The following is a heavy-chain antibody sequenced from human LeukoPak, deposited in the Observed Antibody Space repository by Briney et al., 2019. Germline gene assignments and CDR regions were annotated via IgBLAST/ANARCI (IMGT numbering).Heavy chain of an antibody. CDR2: IKQDGSEK. CDR1: GFTFSSHW. J-gene: IGHJ6*02. V-gene: IGHV3-7*03. CDR3: ARDNYYDSSGYYYYYYGMDV. D-gene: IGHD3-22*01. Sequence: PGGSLRLSCAASGFTFSSHWMSWVRQAPGKGLEWVANIKQDGSEKYYADSVKGRFTISRDNAKNSLYLQMNSLRAEDTAVYYCARDNYYDSSGYYYYYYGMDVWGQGTTVTVSS.